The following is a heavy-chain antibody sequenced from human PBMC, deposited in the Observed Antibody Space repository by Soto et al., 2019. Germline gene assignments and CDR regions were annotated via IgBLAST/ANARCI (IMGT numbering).Heavy chain of an antibody. CDR3: GQLTQLDNLTRYLNYFDY. J-gene: IGHJ4*02. V-gene: IGHV3-23*01. D-gene: IGHD3-9*01. CDR2: VSGSGGST. CDR1: GFTFSSYA. Sequence: PGGSLRLSCAASGFTFSSYAMSWVRQAPGKGLEWVSSVSGSGGSTYYADSVKGRFTISRDNSKNTVYLQMNSLRADDTAVYFCGQLTQLDNLTRYLNYFDYCGQAILVTVS.